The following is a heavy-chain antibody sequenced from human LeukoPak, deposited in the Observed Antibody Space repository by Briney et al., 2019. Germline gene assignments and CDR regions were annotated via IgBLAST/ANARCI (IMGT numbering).Heavy chain of an antibody. D-gene: IGHD3-22*01. CDR1: GGSISSYY. J-gene: IGHJ3*02. Sequence: SETLSLTCTVSGGSISSYYWSWIRQPPGKGLEWIGYIYYSGSTNYNPSLKSRVTILVDTSKNQFSLKLSSVTAADTAVYYCARVFSGFNAFDIWGQGTMVTVSS. CDR3: ARVFSGFNAFDI. V-gene: IGHV4-59*01. CDR2: IYYSGST.